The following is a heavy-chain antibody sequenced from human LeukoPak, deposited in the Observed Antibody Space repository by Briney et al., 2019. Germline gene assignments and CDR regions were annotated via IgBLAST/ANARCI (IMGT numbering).Heavy chain of an antibody. CDR1: GGSIRTYY. CDR3: ARVLTGDASNI. Sequence: SETLSLTCTVSGGSIRTYYWSWIRQPPGKGLEWIGFIYYSGSTKYNPSLKSRVTISVDTSKNQFSLKLSSVTAADTAVYYCARVLTGDASNIWGQGTMVTVSS. V-gene: IGHV4-59*01. CDR2: IYYSGST. J-gene: IGHJ3*02. D-gene: IGHD3-10*01.